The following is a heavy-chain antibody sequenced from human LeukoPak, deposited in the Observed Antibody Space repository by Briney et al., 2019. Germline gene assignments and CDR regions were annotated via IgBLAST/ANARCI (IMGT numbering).Heavy chain of an antibody. D-gene: IGHD3-22*01. CDR1: GGSISSGGYS. J-gene: IGHJ4*02. CDR3: ARDSYDSSGYYSDY. V-gene: IGHV4-30-4*07. Sequence: SQTLSLTCAVSGGSISSGGYSWSWIRQPPGKGLEWIGYIYYSGSTYYNPSLKSRVTMSVDTSKNQFSLKLSSVTAADTAVYYCARDSYDSSGYYSDYWGQGTLVTVSS. CDR2: IYYSGST.